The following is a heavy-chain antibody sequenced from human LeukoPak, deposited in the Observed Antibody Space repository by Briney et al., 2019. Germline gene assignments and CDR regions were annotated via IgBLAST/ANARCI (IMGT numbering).Heavy chain of an antibody. D-gene: IGHD4-17*01. CDR1: GFTFSSYS. V-gene: IGHV3-21*01. Sequence: GGSLRRSCAASGFTFSSYSMNWVRQAPGKGLEWVSSISSSSSYIYYADSVKGRFTISRDNAKNSLYLQMNSLRAEDTAVYYCARDLGDYGDYWGQGTLVTVSS. J-gene: IGHJ4*02. CDR3: ARDLGDYGDY. CDR2: ISSSSSYI.